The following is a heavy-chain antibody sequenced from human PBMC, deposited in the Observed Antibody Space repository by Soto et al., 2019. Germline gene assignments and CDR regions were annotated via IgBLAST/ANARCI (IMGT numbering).Heavy chain of an antibody. J-gene: IGHJ6*02. D-gene: IGHD4-17*01. CDR2: IYHSGTT. Sequence: SETLSLTCAVSGYSIGGAYHWGWIRQPPGKGLECIGNIYHSGTTYYNPSLESRVTISVDTSNNQFSLKLNSVTAADTAVYYCVRAIHGDYAAYYYGMVVWGQGNTVIVSS. V-gene: IGHV4-38-2*01. CDR1: GYSIGGAYH. CDR3: VRAIHGDYAAYYYGMVV.